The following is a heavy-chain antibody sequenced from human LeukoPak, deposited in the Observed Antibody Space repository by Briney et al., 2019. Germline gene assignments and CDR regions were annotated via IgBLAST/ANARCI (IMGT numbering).Heavy chain of an antibody. Sequence: PSETLSLTCAVYGGSFSGYYWSWIRQPPGKGLEWIGEINHSGSTNYNPSLKSRVTISVDTSKNQFSLKLSSVTAADTAVYYCARHARWLGPFDPWGQGTLVTVSS. CDR3: ARHARWLGPFDP. V-gene: IGHV4-34*01. CDR2: INHSGST. CDR1: GGSFSGYY. J-gene: IGHJ5*02. D-gene: IGHD6-19*01.